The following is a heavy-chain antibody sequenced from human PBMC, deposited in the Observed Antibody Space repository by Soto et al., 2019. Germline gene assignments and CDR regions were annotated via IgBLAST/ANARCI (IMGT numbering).Heavy chain of an antibody. D-gene: IGHD5-18*01. V-gene: IGHV1-69*05. CDR2: IIPIFGTA. CDR3: ARGDSTACSNAVCSFFYNHDMDV. Sequence: SVKVSCKSSGGTFSSYAISWVRQAPGQGLEWMGGIIPIFGTANYAQKFQGRVTMTTDTSISTASMELTRLTPDDTAIYYCARGDSTACSNAVCSFFYNHDMDVWGQGTTVSVPS. CDR1: GGTFSSYA. J-gene: IGHJ6*02.